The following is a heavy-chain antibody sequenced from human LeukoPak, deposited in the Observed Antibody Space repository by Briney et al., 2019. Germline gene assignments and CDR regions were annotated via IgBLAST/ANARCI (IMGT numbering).Heavy chain of an antibody. D-gene: IGHD3-22*01. Sequence: GGSLRLSCGASGFSFSSYAMSWVRQAPGKGLEWVSSISGSGENTYYTDSVKDRFTISRDNFKSTLYLQMKSLRAEDTAVYYCGKDRPNYYHSSGHYYRQNGDYWGQGTLVTVSS. CDR1: GFSFSSYA. J-gene: IGHJ4*02. V-gene: IGHV3-23*01. CDR2: ISGSGENT. CDR3: GKDRPNYYHSSGHYYRQNGDY.